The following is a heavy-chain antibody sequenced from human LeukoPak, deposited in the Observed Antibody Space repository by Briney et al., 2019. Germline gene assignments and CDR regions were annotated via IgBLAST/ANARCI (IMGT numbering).Heavy chain of an antibody. Sequence: SETLSLTCAVYGGSFSGYYWSWIRQPPGKGLEWIGEINHSGSTNYNPSLKSRVTISVDTSKNQFSLKLSSVTAADTAVYYCARHGSRFDYYYYYMDVWGKGTTVTVSS. CDR2: INHSGST. V-gene: IGHV4-34*01. J-gene: IGHJ6*03. CDR1: GGSFSGYY. D-gene: IGHD3-16*01. CDR3: ARHGSRFDYYYYYMDV.